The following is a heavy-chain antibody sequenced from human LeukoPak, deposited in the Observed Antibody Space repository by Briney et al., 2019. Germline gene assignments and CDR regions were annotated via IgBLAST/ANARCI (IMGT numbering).Heavy chain of an antibody. CDR2: INWNGGST. D-gene: IGHD6-13*01. CDR3: ARVMLQLGYYYYYYMDV. V-gene: IGHV3-20*04. Sequence: GGSLRLSCAASGFTFSSYAMSWVRQAPGKGLEWVSGINWNGGSTGYADSGKGRFTISRDNAKNSLYLQMNSLRAEDTALYYCARVMLQLGYYYYYYMDVWGKGTTVTVSS. CDR1: GFTFSSYA. J-gene: IGHJ6*03.